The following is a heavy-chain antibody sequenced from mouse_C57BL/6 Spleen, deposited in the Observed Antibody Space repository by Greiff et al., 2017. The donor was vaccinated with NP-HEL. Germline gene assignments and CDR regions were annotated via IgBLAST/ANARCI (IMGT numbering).Heavy chain of an antibody. Sequence: VKLQESGAELVRPGTSVKVSCKASGYAFTNYLIEWVKQRPGQGLEWIGVINPGSGGTNYNEKFKGKATLTADKSSSTAYMQLSSLTSEDSAVYFCARRTAQAKGAMDYWGQGTSVTVSS. J-gene: IGHJ4*01. CDR1: GYAFTNYL. D-gene: IGHD3-2*02. CDR3: ARRTAQAKGAMDY. CDR2: INPGSGGT. V-gene: IGHV1-54*01.